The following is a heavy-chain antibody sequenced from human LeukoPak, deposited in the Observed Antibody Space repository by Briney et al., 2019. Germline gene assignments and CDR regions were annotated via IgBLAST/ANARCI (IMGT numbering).Heavy chain of an antibody. CDR3: ARGADGVSSNSRGWFDP. CDR1: GFTFSSYW. V-gene: IGHV3-74*01. CDR2: INSDGSST. J-gene: IGHJ5*02. D-gene: IGHD2-15*01. Sequence: GGSLRLSCAASGFTFSSYWMHWVRQAPGKGLVWVSRINSDGSSTSYADSVKGRFTISRDNAKNALYLQMNSLRAEDTAVYSCARGADGVSSNSRGWFDPWGQGTLVTVSS.